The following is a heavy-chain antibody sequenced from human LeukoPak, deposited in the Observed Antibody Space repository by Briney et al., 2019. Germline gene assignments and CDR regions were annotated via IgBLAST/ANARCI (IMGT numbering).Heavy chain of an antibody. CDR1: GFTFSSYW. Sequence: GGSPRLSCAAPGFTFSSYWMSWVRQAPGKGLEWVANIKQDGSEKYYVDSVKGRFTISRDNAKNSLYLQMNSLRAEDTAVYYCAREQYYDILTGYWPYFDYWGQGTLVTVST. CDR3: AREQYYDILTGYWPYFDY. J-gene: IGHJ4*02. D-gene: IGHD3-9*01. CDR2: IKQDGSEK. V-gene: IGHV3-7*03.